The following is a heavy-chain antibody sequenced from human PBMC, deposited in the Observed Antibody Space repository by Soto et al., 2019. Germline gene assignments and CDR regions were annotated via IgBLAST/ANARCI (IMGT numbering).Heavy chain of an antibody. Sequence: PSETLSLTCTVSGGSISSGDYYWSWIRQPPGKGLEWIGYIYYSGSTYYTPSLKSRVTISVDTSKNQFSLKLSSVTAADTAVYYCAREYGSGSYYGMDVWGQGTTVTVSS. CDR2: IYYSGST. D-gene: IGHD3-10*01. CDR1: GGSISSGDYY. CDR3: AREYGSGSYYGMDV. J-gene: IGHJ6*02. V-gene: IGHV4-30-4*01.